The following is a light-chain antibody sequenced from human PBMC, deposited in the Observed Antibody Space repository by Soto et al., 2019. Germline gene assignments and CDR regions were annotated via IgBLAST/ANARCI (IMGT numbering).Light chain of an antibody. CDR3: QQYNSYSTYT. CDR1: QSISSW. CDR2: KAS. Sequence: DIQMTQSPSTLSASVGDRVTITCRASQSISSWLAWYQQKPGKAPNLLIYKASSLESGAPSRFSGSGSGTELSITISILKTDEFGTYNCQQYNSYSTYTFGQGTKLEIK. J-gene: IGKJ2*01. V-gene: IGKV1-5*03.